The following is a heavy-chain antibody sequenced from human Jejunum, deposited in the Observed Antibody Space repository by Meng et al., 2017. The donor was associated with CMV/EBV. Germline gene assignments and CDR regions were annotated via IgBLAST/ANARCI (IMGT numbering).Heavy chain of an antibody. V-gene: IGHV3-48*04. CDR3: ARDVTILGRVQTFDS. CDR2: ISSMSATM. D-gene: IGHD3-3*01. CDR1: FSFILSS. Sequence: FSFILSSMNLVRQVPGKGLEWVSYISSMSATMYYTDSVRGRFTISRDDAKNSLYLHMNNLRAEDTAIYYCARDVTILGRVQTFDSWGQGTLVTVSS. J-gene: IGHJ4*02.